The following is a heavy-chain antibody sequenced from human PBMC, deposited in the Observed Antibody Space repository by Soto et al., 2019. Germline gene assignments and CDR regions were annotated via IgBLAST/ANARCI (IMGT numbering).Heavy chain of an antibody. D-gene: IGHD6-19*01. CDR1: VRTISSSSYY. Sequence: SETMYITSNVSVRTISSSSYYWGWKSKPPGKGLEWIGSIYDRGSTYSNPSLKSRLTTSLDTSKNQFSLKLTSVTAADTAVYYCARHRYTSGRTYFDYWGQGTLVTVSS. J-gene: IGHJ4*02. CDR3: ARHRYTSGRTYFDY. V-gene: IGHV4-39*01. CDR2: IYDRGST.